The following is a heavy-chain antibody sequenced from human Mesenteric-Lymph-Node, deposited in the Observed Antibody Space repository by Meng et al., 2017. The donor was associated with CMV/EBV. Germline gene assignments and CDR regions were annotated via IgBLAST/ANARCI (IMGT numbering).Heavy chain of an antibody. D-gene: IGHD6-13*01. CDR2: ISGSGGST. Sequence: GESLKISCEGSGFTFNAYGINWVRQAPGKGLEWVSAISGSGGSTYYADSVKGRFTISRDNTKNTLYVQMNSLRDEDTAVYYCARSLYSTTLTFDYWGQGTLVTVSS. J-gene: IGHJ4*02. V-gene: IGHV3-23*01. CDR1: GFTFNAYG. CDR3: ARSLYSTTLTFDY.